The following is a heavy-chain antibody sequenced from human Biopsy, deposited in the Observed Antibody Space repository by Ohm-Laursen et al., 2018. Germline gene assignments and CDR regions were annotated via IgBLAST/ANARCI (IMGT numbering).Heavy chain of an antibody. CDR2: TIYRSKWSN. CDR1: GDSVSSNTVA. V-gene: IGHV6-1*01. D-gene: IGHD3-9*01. CDR3: ARGRYAAFDI. Sequence: TLSLTCPISGDSVSSNTVAWNWIRQSPSRGLEWLGRTIYRSKWSNDYAVSVKNRITIDPDTSKNQFSLQLNSVTPEDTAIYYCARGRYAAFDIWGQGTKVTISS. J-gene: IGHJ3*02.